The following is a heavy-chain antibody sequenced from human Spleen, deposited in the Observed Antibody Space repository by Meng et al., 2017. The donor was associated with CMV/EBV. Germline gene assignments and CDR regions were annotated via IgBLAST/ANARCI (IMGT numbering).Heavy chain of an antibody. Sequence: ETLSLTCAASGFTFSGFAMHWVRQASGKGLEWVGRIRSKANSYETAYAESVKGRFTISRDDSKNTAYLQMNSLKTEDTAVYYCTVHCSSTSCSPGYWGQGTLVTVSS. J-gene: IGHJ4*02. V-gene: IGHV3-73*01. CDR2: IRSKANSYET. CDR1: GFTFSGFA. CDR3: TVHCSSTSCSPGY. D-gene: IGHD2-2*01.